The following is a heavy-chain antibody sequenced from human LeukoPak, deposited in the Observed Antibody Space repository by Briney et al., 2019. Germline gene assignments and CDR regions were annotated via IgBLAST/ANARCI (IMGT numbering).Heavy chain of an antibody. CDR1: GGSFSGYY. J-gene: IGHJ4*02. CDR2: INHSGST. CDR3: ASLWDSSGYFLDY. V-gene: IGHV4-34*01. D-gene: IGHD3-22*01. Sequence: SETLSLTCAVYGGSFSGYYWSWIRQPPGKGLEWIGEINHSGSTNYNPSLKSRVTISVDTSKNQFSLKLSSVTAADTAVYYCASLWDSSGYFLDYWGQGTLVTVSS.